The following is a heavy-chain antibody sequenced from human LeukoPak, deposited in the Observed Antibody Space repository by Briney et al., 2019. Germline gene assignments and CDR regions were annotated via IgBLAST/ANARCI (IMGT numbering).Heavy chain of an antibody. CDR3: APTTVVITY. CDR2: IKQDGSKA. D-gene: IGHD4-23*01. V-gene: IGHV3-7*03. CDR1: GFIFTTYW. Sequence: GGSLRLSCAASGFIFTTYWMSWVRQAPGKGLEWVANIKQDGSKANYVDSVKGRFTISRDNSKNTLYLQMNSLRAEDTAVYYCAPTTVVITYWGQGTLVTVSS. J-gene: IGHJ4*02.